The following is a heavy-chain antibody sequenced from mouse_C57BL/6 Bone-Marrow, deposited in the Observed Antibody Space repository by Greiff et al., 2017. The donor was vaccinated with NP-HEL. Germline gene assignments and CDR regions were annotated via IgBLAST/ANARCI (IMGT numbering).Heavy chain of an antibody. CDR2: INYDGSST. Sequence: EVKLMESEGGLVQPGSSMKLSCTTSGFTFSDYYMAWVRQVPEKGLDWVANINYDGSSTYYLDSLKSRFIISRDNAKNILYLQRSSLKSEDTATYYCAREGGLRRRTYAMDYWGQGTSVTVSS. V-gene: IGHV5-16*01. D-gene: IGHD2-4*01. CDR3: AREGGLRRRTYAMDY. J-gene: IGHJ4*01. CDR1: GFTFSDYY.